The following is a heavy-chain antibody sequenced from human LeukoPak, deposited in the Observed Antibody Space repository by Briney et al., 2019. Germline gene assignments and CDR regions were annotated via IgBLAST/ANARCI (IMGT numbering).Heavy chain of an antibody. Sequence: PGGSLRLSCAASGSYWMHWVRQAPGKRLVWVSHINSDGSWTSYADSVKGRFTISKDNAKNTVYLQMNNLRAEDTAVNYCVSFYETYWGRGTLVTVSS. CDR2: INSDGSWT. CDR3: VSFYETY. D-gene: IGHD2/OR15-2a*01. CDR1: GSYW. J-gene: IGHJ4*02. V-gene: IGHV3-74*01.